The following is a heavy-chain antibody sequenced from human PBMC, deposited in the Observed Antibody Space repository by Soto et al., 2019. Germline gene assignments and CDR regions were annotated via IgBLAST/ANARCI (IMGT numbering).Heavy chain of an antibody. D-gene: IGHD6-19*01. J-gene: IGHJ4*01. CDR1: GYTFTSYY. Sequence: ASVKVSCKASGYTFTSYYMHWVRQAPGQGLEWMGIINPSGGSTSYAQKFQGRVTMTRDTSTSTVYMELSSLRSEDTAVYYCARDLLSRSGWRPYFDYWGHGTLVTVSS. CDR2: INPSGGST. V-gene: IGHV1-46*01. CDR3: ARDLLSRSGWRPYFDY.